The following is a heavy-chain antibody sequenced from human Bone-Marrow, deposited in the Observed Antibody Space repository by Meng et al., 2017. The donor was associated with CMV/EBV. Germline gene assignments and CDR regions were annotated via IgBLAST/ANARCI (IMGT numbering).Heavy chain of an antibody. J-gene: IGHJ4*01. V-gene: IGHV3-48*03. Sequence: GGSLRLSCEASEFTFSSYETNWVRQAPGKGLEWFSYISTSGTTTHYADSVKGRFTISRDNAKNSLYLQMNSLRAEDTALYYCARGTRGVEWLYWGQENLVTVSS. CDR2: ISTSGTTT. CDR1: EFTFSSYE. CDR3: ARGTRGVEWLY. D-gene: IGHD3-3*01.